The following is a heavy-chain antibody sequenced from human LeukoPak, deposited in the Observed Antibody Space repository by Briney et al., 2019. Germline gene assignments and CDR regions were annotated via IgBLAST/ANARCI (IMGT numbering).Heavy chain of an antibody. D-gene: IGHD3-10*01. CDR2: INPSGGST. V-gene: IGHV1-46*01. J-gene: IGHJ5*02. CDR1: GYTFTSYY. Sequence: GASVKVSCKASGYTFTSYYMHWVRQAPGQGLEWMGIINPSGGSTSYAQKFQGRVTMTRDTSTSTVYMELSSLRSEDTAVYYCARVGVRDTMVRNWFDPWGQGTLVTVSS. CDR3: ARVGVRDTMVRNWFDP.